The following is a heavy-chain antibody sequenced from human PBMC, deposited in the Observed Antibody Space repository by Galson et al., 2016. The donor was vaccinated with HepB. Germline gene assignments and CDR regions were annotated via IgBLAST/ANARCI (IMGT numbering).Heavy chain of an antibody. J-gene: IGHJ4*02. D-gene: IGHD5-24*01. CDR1: KFSFTSFW. Sequence: SLRLSCAASKFSFTSFWMTWVRQTPGKGLEWVSYISNSGRTIYYTDSVKGRFTISRDNAKNSVYLQMNSLRAEDTAVYYCAKNLRKRLQSDFDFGGRGTLVSVSS. V-gene: IGHV3-48*03. CDR3: AKNLRKRLQSDFDF. CDR2: ISNSGRTI.